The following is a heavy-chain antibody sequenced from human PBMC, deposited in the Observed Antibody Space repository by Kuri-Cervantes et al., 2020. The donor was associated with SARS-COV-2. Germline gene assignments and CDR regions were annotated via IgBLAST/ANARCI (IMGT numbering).Heavy chain of an antibody. V-gene: IGHV4-61*05. J-gene: IGHJ3*01. CDR2: LDHSGKA. CDR1: NGSIRSSSCY. D-gene: IGHD2-21*01. Sequence: ESLKISCSVSNGSIRSSSCYWGWIRQSPGKGPEWIGELDHSGKANYNPSLKSRVTISVDKSKNQFSLKVTSMAAADTAVYYCARASTSVYGVLIALFSSNAFDVWGQGTMVTVSS. CDR3: ARASTSVYGVLIALFSSNAFDV.